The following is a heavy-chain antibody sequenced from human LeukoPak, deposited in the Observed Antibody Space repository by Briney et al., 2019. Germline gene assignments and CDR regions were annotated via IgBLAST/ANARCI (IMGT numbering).Heavy chain of an antibody. CDR3: ARQDTYFDY. J-gene: IGHJ4*02. Sequence: SETLSLTCTVSGGSISNYYWSWIRQPPGKGLEWIGYIYYSGRTNCNPSLKSRVTMSEDTSKNQFSLKLSSVTAADTAVYYCARQDTYFDYWGQGTLVTVSS. CDR1: GGSISNYY. V-gene: IGHV4-59*08. CDR2: IYYSGRT.